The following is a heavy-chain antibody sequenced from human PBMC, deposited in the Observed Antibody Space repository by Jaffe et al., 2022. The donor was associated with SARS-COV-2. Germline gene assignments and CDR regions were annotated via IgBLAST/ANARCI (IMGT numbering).Heavy chain of an antibody. D-gene: IGHD3-9*01. CDR3: ARLSAHQDILTGIYYYYGMDV. CDR1: GYSFTSYW. V-gene: IGHV5-51*01. Sequence: EVQLVQSGAEVKKPGESLKISCKGSGYSFTSYWIGWVRQMPGKGLEWMGIIYPGDSDTRYSPSFQGQVTISADKSISTAYLQWSSLKASDTAMYYCARLSAHQDILTGIYYYYGMDVWGQGTTVTVSS. J-gene: IGHJ6*02. CDR2: IYPGDSDT.